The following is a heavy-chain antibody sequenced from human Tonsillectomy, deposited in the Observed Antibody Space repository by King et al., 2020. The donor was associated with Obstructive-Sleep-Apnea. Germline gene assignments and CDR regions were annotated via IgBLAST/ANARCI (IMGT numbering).Heavy chain of an antibody. CDR3: ARHRGVEDYGGYGDYFDY. J-gene: IGHJ4*02. V-gene: IGHV4-59*08. Sequence: VQLQESGPGLVKPSETLSLTCTVSGGSISNYYWSWIRQPPGKGLEWIGYMYYSGNTNFNPSLKSRVTISADTSKIQISLGLSSVSAADTAVYYCARHRGVEDYGGYGDYFDYWGQGTQVTVSS. CDR1: GGSISNYY. CDR2: MYYSGNT. D-gene: IGHD5-12*01.